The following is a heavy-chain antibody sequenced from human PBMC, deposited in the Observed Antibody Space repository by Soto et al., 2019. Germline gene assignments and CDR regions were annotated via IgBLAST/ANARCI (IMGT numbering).Heavy chain of an antibody. D-gene: IGHD2-2*01. CDR3: ARGHCATTSCLRQYYGRDV. Sequence: GGSLRLSCVDSGLTMRNFEMNWVRQAPGKGLEWVSYIDHRGITIFYADSVKGRFSISRDNVKNSVSLHMNSLRAEDTAVYYCARGHCATTSCLRQYYGRDVWGQGTTVNVSS. J-gene: IGHJ6*02. V-gene: IGHV3-48*03. CDR1: GLTMRNFE. CDR2: IDHRGITI.